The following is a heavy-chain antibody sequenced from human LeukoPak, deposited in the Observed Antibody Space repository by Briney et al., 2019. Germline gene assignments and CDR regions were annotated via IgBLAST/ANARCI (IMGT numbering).Heavy chain of an antibody. CDR1: GYSFTNYW. J-gene: IGHJ4*02. D-gene: IGHD2-15*01. Sequence: GESLQISCKGSGYSFTNYWIGWVRQMPGKGLQWMGIIYPGDSDTRYSPSIQGQVTISADKSINTAYLQWSSLKASGTAMYYCARYSQHLGMDYWGQGTLVIVSS. CDR3: ARYSQHLGMDY. V-gene: IGHV5-51*01. CDR2: IYPGDSDT.